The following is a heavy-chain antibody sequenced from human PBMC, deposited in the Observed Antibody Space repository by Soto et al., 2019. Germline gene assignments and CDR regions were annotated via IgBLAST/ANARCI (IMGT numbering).Heavy chain of an antibody. J-gene: IGHJ4*03. V-gene: IGHV3-9*01. Sequence: VQMVESGGGFIQPGRSLGLSCAASGFTFDDYAMHWVRGVPGRGLEWVSSITWNGNVIGYADSVKGRFTVSRDNAKNSLYLQMSDLRPEDTALYYCAKGGPDAFCAGGRCYFDSWGQGIQVTVTS. CDR3: AKGGPDAFCAGGRCYFDS. D-gene: IGHD2-8*02. CDR1: GFTFDDYA. CDR2: ITWNGNVI.